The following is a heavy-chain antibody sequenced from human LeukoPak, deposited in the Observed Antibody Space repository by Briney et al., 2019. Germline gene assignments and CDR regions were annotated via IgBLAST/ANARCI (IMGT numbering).Heavy chain of an antibody. Sequence: PGPSLRLSCAASGFSFSSYAMHWVRQAPGKGLEWVAVTSYDGTNKYYADSVKGRFTISRDNSKNTLYLQMNSLRAEDTAVYYCARMLKGGSSYFDYWGQGTLVTVSS. CDR1: GFSFSSYA. D-gene: IGHD1-26*01. V-gene: IGHV3-30-3*01. CDR2: TSYDGTNK. J-gene: IGHJ4*02. CDR3: ARMLKGGSSYFDY.